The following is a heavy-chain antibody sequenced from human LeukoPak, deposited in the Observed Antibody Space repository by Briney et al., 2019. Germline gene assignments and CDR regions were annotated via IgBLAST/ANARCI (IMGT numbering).Heavy chain of an antibody. CDR3: ASFSATVGRDAFDI. V-gene: IGHV4-39*01. Sequence: SETLSLTCTVSGGSIGSSSYYWGWIRQPPGKGLEWIGSIYYSGSTYYNPSLKSRVTISVDTSKNQFSLKLSSVTAADTAVYYCASFSATVGRDAFDIWGQGTMVTVSS. CDR1: GGSIGSSSYY. D-gene: IGHD2-15*01. CDR2: IYYSGST. J-gene: IGHJ3*02.